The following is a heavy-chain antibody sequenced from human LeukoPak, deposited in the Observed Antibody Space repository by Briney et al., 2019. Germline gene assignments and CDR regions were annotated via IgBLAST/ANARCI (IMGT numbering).Heavy chain of an antibody. D-gene: IGHD2-15*01. V-gene: IGHV4-30-2*01. J-gene: IGHJ5*02. CDR2: IYHSGST. CDR3: AREGYCSGGSCDNWFDP. CDR1: GGSISSGGYS. Sequence: PSQTLCLTCAVSGGSISSGGYSWSWIRQPPGKGLEWIGYIYHSGSTYYNPSLKSRVTISVDRSKDQFSLNLSSVTAADTAVYYCAREGYCSGGSCDNWFDPWGQGTLVTVSS.